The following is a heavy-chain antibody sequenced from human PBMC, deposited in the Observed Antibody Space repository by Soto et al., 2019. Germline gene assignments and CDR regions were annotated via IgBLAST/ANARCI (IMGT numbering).Heavy chain of an antibody. D-gene: IGHD2-21*01. CDR3: ARQCGGGCSNAFDL. CDR1: GFTVSSNF. Sequence: HLVESGGGLVQPGGSLRLSCAASGFTVSSNFMNWVRQPPGKGLEWLAVLYPGPGTYYSDSVKDRFTISRDNSKNTLFLQLDGLRAEDTAIYYCARQCGGGCSNAFDLWGQGTVVTVSP. CDR2: LYPGPGT. V-gene: IGHV3-66*04. J-gene: IGHJ3*01.